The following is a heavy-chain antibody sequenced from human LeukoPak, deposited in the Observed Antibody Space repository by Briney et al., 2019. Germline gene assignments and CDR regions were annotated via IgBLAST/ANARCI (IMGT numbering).Heavy chain of an antibody. D-gene: IGHD4-17*01. CDR1: GFTFSSYA. V-gene: IGHV3-23*01. Sequence: PGGSLRLSCAASGFTFSSYAMSWVRQAPGKGLEWASAISGSGGSTYYADSVKGRFTISRDNSKNTLYLQMNSLRAEDTAVYYCARDGTRDYGLDYWGQGTLVTVSS. CDR2: ISGSGGST. CDR3: ARDGTRDYGLDY. J-gene: IGHJ4*02.